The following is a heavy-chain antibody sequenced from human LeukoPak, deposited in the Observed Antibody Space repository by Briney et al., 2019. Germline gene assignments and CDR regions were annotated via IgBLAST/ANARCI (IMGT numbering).Heavy chain of an antibody. Sequence: ASVKVSCKASGGTFSSYAISWVRQAPGQGLEWMGRIIPILGIANYAQKFQGRVTITADKSTSTAYMELSSLRSGDTAVYYCARQEWEPIYFDYWGQGTLVTVSS. CDR2: IIPILGIA. V-gene: IGHV1-69*04. D-gene: IGHD1-26*01. J-gene: IGHJ4*02. CDR3: ARQEWEPIYFDY. CDR1: GGTFSSYA.